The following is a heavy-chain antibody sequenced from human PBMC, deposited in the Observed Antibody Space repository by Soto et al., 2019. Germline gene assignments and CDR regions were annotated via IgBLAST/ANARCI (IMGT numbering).Heavy chain of an antibody. Sequence: GGSLRLSCAASGFTFSSYWMHWVRQAPGKGLVWVSRINSDGSSTSYADSVKGRFTISGDNAKNTLYLQMNSLRAEDTAVYYCARVKEDFWSGYDFDYWGQGTLVTVSS. CDR3: ARVKEDFWSGYDFDY. D-gene: IGHD3-3*01. V-gene: IGHV3-74*01. CDR1: GFTFSSYW. J-gene: IGHJ4*02. CDR2: INSDGSST.